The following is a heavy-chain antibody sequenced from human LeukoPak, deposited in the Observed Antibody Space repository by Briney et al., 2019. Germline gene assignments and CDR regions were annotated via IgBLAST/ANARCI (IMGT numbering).Heavy chain of an antibody. CDR3: ARALMLGYYYQYFQH. D-gene: IGHD2-8*01. V-gene: IGHV3-48*02. J-gene: IGHJ1*01. CDR1: GFTFSSYS. Sequence: GGSLRLSCAASGFTFSSYSMNWVRQAPGKGLEWVSYISSSSSTIYYADSVKGRFTISRDNAKNSLYLQMNSLRDEDTAVYYCARALMLGYYYQYFQHRGQGTLVTVSS. CDR2: ISSSSSTI.